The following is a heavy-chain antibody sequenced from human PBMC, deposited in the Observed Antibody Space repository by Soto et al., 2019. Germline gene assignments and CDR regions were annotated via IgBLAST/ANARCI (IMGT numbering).Heavy chain of an antibody. CDR3: AKEDSVVVVADY. V-gene: IGHV3-30*18. CDR1: GFAFRSYG. D-gene: IGHD2-15*01. CDR2: ISYDGSNK. Sequence: QVQLVESGGGVVQPGRSLKLSCVASGFAFRSYGMHWVRQAPGKGLEWVAIISYDGSNKYYADSLKGRFTISRDNSKNTLYLQMNSLRPEDTAMYYCAKEDSVVVVADYWGQGTLVTVSS. J-gene: IGHJ4*02.